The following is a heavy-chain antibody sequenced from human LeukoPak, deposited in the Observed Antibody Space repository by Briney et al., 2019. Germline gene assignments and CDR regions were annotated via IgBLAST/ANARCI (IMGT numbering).Heavy chain of an antibody. Sequence: GSLRLSCAASGFTFSDYYMSWIRQAPGKGLEWVSYISSSSSYTNYADSVKGRFTISRDNAKNSLYLQMSSLRAEDTAVYYCATDRGWRTSGYYLYYFEYWGQGTLVTYSS. D-gene: IGHD3-3*01. J-gene: IGHJ4*02. CDR3: ATDRGWRTSGYYLYYFEY. CDR1: GFTFSDYY. V-gene: IGHV3-11*06. CDR2: ISSSSSYT.